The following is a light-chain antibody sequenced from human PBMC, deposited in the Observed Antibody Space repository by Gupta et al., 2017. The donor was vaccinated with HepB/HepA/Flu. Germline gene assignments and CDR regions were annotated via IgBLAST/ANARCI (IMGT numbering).Light chain of an antibody. CDR2: FGS. CDR3: QQANHSPVT. CDR1: QRLVDSHGYNL. J-gene: IGKJ1*01. V-gene: IGKV2-28*01. Sequence: DIVVTQTPLSLSVTPGEPASIFCRASQRLVDSHGYNLLDWYVQKPGQSPQLLIYFGSYRASGVPERFSGSGSGTLFTLSISSVEADDVGVYYCQQANHSPVTFGEGTTVELK.